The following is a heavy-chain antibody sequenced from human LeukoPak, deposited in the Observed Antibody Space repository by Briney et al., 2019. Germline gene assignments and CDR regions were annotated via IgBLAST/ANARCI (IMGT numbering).Heavy chain of an antibody. V-gene: IGHV4-38-2*02. D-gene: IGHD6-13*01. CDR3: ASLTRDGYHFEW. CDR2: VYHSGST. J-gene: IGHJ4*02. CDR1: GYSISYGYF. Sequence: SETLSLTCSVSGYSISYGYFWAWIRQPPGKGLEWIGSVYHSGSTHYTPFFKSRVTISLDTSKNHFSLKLTSVTAADTAVYFCASLTRDGYHFEWWGRGTLVTVSS.